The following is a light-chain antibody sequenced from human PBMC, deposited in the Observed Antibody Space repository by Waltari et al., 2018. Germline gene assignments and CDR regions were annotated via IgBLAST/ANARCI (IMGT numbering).Light chain of an antibody. Sequence: QSVLTQPPSVSATPGTKVTISCSGSSSNIGNEYVYWYQKLPGTAPKLLVYDTYQRPSGIPDRFSGSKSGTSATLGITGLQTGDEAHYYCGAWDPSLTAFVFGTGTEVTVL. CDR3: GAWDPSLTAFV. CDR2: DTY. CDR1: SSNIGNEY. J-gene: IGLJ1*01. V-gene: IGLV1-51*01.